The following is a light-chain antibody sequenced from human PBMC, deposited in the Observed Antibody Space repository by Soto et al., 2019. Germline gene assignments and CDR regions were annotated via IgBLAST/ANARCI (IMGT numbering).Light chain of an antibody. CDR1: QSVSSSY. CDR2: GAS. V-gene: IGKV3-20*01. CDR3: QQYGSSSYT. Sequence: ELVLTQSPGTLSLSPGERATLSCRASQSVSSSYLAWYQQKPGQAPRLLIYGASSRASGIPDRFSGSGSGTDFTLTISRLEPEDFVVYYCQQYGSSSYTFGQGTKLQIK. J-gene: IGKJ2*01.